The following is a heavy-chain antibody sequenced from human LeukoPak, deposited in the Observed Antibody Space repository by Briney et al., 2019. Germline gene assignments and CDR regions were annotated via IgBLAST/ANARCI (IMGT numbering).Heavy chain of an antibody. J-gene: IGHJ4*02. V-gene: IGHV1-69*06. CDR2: IIPIFGTA. CDR3: ARSSDWNVWFGDLNPKFHFDS. CDR1: GGTFSSYA. D-gene: IGHD3-10*01. Sequence: GASVKVSCKASGGTFSSYAISWVRQAPGQGLEWMGGIIPIFGTANYAQKFQGRVTITAGKSTSTAYMELSSLRSEDTAVYYCARSSDWNVWFGDLNPKFHFDSWGQGTLVTVSS.